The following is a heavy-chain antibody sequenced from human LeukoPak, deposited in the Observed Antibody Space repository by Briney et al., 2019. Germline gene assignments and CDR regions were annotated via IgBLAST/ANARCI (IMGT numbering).Heavy chain of an antibody. CDR2: IKEDGSEG. CDR3: AKGGIAAATDP. J-gene: IGHJ5*02. D-gene: IGHD6-13*01. V-gene: IGHV3-7*03. CDR1: GFTFSGYW. Sequence: GGSLRLSCAASGFTFSGYWMTWVRQAPGKGLEWVANIKEDGSEGYYVDSVRGRFTISRDDAKNSLYLQMNSLRAEDTAVYYCAKGGIAAATDPWGQGTLVTVSS.